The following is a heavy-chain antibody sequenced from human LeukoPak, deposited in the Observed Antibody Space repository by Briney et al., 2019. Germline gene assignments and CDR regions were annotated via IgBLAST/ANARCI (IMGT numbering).Heavy chain of an antibody. CDR2: IKQDGSEK. Sequence: GGSLRLSCAASGFTFSSYWMSWVRQAPGKGLEWVANIKQDGSEKYYVDSVKGRFTISRDNAKNSLYLQMNSLRAEDTAVYYCARCPVSSVNYYYYYMDVWGKGTTVTVFS. D-gene: IGHD5/OR15-5a*01. CDR1: GFTFSSYW. J-gene: IGHJ6*03. V-gene: IGHV3-7*01. CDR3: ARCPVSSVNYYYYYMDV.